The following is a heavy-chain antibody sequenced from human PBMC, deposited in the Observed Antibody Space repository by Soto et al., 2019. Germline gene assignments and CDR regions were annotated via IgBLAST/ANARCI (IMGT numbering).Heavy chain of an antibody. Sequence: SVKVSCKASGGTFSSYAISWVRQAPGQGLEWMGGIIPIFGTANYAQKFQGRVTITADESTSTAYMELSSLRSEDTAVYYCARGDYYDSSGYPLEAFDIWGQGTMVTVSS. CDR1: GGTFSSYA. CDR3: ARGDYYDSSGYPLEAFDI. J-gene: IGHJ3*02. D-gene: IGHD3-22*01. V-gene: IGHV1-69*13. CDR2: IIPIFGTA.